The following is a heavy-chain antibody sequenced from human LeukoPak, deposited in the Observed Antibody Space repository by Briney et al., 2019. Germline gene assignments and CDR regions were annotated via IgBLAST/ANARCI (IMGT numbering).Heavy chain of an antibody. CDR3: ASHAASGSYFFDS. CDR1: GFTVTDTY. V-gene: IGHV3-53*01. Sequence: PGGSLRLSCAASGFTVTDTYVSWVRQAPGKGLQWVSVIYRGGDTHYVDSVMGRFTISRDSSKNMVYLQLNSLRAEDTAVYYCASHAASGSYFFDSWGQGTLVTASS. D-gene: IGHD1-26*01. CDR2: IYRGGDT. J-gene: IGHJ4*02.